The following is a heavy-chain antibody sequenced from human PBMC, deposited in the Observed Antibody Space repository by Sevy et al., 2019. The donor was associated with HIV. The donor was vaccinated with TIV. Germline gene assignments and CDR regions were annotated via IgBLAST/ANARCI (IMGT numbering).Heavy chain of an antibody. CDR2: ISSGFSTI. CDR3: ARDNGDYFLSTSVFDY. CDR1: GFTFSSYS. J-gene: IGHJ4*02. D-gene: IGHD4-17*01. V-gene: IGHV3-48*01. Sequence: GGSLRLSCAASGFTFSSYSMNRVRQAPWEGLEWVSYISSGFSTIHYADSVKGRFTISRDNAKNSLYLQMNRLRAEDTAVYYCARDNGDYFLSTSVFDYWGQGTLVTVSS.